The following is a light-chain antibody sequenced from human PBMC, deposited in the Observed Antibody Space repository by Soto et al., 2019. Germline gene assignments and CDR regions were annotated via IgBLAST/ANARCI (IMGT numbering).Light chain of an antibody. CDR1: QSLLHSDGKTY. CDR3: MQSRRGLT. Sequence: IVMTQTPLSLSVTPGQPASISCESSQSLLHSDGKTYLYWYLQQPGQPPQLLISEVSNRFSGVPERFRGSGAGTDVTLKISRVEAEDVGVYYCMQSRRGLTLGQGTRLEIE. CDR2: EVS. J-gene: IGKJ5*01. V-gene: IGKV2D-29*01.